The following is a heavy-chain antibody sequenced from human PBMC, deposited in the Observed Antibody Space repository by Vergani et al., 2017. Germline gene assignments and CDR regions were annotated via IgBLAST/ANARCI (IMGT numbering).Heavy chain of an antibody. CDR2: MNTNSGST. J-gene: IGHJ6*03. CDR1: GYSFSSYD. CDR3: AGSTESPDDYGSRYYFRRTLDV. V-gene: IGHV1-8*01. D-gene: IGHD4/OR15-4a*01. Sequence: QVQLVQSGAEVKKPGASVKVSCRASGYSFSSYDISWVRQATGQGLEWMGWMNTNSGSTGDAQKFQGRVTMTRNTTINTAYMELRRLSFEAAAVYYCAGSTESPDDYGSRYYFRRTLDVWGKGTTVTVS.